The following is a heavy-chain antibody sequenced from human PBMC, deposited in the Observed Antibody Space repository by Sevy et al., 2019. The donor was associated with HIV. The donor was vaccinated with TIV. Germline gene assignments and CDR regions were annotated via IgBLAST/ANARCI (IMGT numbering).Heavy chain of an antibody. Sequence: GGSLRLSCAASGFTFSKYSMSWVRQPPGKGLEWVSTLSFGCGEIKHADSVKGRFTISRDNSKNSLYLQMNNLRAEDTAVYSCASERYTKPHDYWGQGTLVTVSS. CDR1: GFTFSKYS. V-gene: IGHV3-23*01. CDR3: ASERYTKPHDY. D-gene: IGHD1-20*01. J-gene: IGHJ4*02. CDR2: LSFGCGEI.